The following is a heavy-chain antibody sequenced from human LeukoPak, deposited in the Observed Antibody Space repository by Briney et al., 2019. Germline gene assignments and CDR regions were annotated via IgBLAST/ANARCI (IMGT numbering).Heavy chain of an antibody. Sequence: GRSLRLSCAASGFTFDDYAMHWVRQAPGKGLEWVSGISWNSGSIGYADSVKGRFTISRDNAKNPLYLQMNSLRAEDTALYYCAKGGNIYYYYYMDVWGKGTTVTVSS. CDR1: GFTFDDYA. CDR2: ISWNSGSI. J-gene: IGHJ6*03. CDR3: AKGGNIYYYYYMDV. D-gene: IGHD4-23*01. V-gene: IGHV3-9*01.